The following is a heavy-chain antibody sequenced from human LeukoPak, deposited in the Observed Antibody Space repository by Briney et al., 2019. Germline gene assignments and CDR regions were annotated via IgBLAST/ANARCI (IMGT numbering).Heavy chain of an antibody. CDR1: GESFSGYY. CDR3: ARLRFLEWLFPWFDP. CDR2: INHSGST. Sequence: SETLSLTCAVYGESFSGYYWSWIRQPPGKGLEWIGEINHSGSTNYNPSLKSRVTISVDTSKNQFSLKLNSMTAADTSVYYCARLRFLEWLFPWFDPWGQGTLVTVSS. V-gene: IGHV4-34*01. D-gene: IGHD3-3*01. J-gene: IGHJ5*02.